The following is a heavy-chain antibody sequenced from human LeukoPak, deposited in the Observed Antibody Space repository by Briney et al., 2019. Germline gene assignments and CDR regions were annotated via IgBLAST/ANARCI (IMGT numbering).Heavy chain of an antibody. J-gene: IGHJ4*02. V-gene: IGHV3-15*01. CDR2: IKSKTDGGTT. D-gene: IGHD3-16*02. CDR1: GFTFSSYA. CDR3: QSYDYVWGSYRPIDY. Sequence: GGSLRLSCAASGFTFSSYAMSWVRQAPGKGLEWVGRIKSKTDGGTTDYAAPVKGRFTISRDDSKNTLYLQMNSLKPEDTAVYYCQSYDYVWGSYRPIDYWGQGTLVTVSS.